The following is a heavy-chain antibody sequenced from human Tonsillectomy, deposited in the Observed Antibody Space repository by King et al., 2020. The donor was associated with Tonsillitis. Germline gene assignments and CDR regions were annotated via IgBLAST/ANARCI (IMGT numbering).Heavy chain of an antibody. CDR1: GGSISNYY. V-gene: IGHV4-59*08. CDR3: ARHVTNYYDSSGLGIDY. D-gene: IGHD3-22*01. CDR2: IHYTGTT. Sequence: VQLQESSPGLVKPSETLSLTCTVSGGSISNYYWSWIRQPPGKRLDWIGYIHYTGTTNYNPSLQSRASISVDTSKNQFSLKLRSVTAADTAVYYCARHVTNYYDSSGLGIDYWGQGTLVTVSS. J-gene: IGHJ4*02.